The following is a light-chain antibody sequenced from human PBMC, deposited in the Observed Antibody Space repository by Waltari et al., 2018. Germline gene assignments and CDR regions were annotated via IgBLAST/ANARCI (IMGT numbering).Light chain of an antibody. V-gene: IGLV2-14*01. Sequence: WKQQKPGKAPKFWNNEVSKRHPRVSNRFSGARSGDTASRTICGLQAEDEADYYCSSYTGTNTVVYGGGNKLTVL. J-gene: IGLJ3*02. CDR2: EVS. CDR3: SSYTGTNTVV.